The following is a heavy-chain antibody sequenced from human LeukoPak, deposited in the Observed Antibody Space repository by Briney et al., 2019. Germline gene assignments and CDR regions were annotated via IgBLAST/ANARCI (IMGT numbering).Heavy chain of an antibody. CDR1: GFTFSSYS. D-gene: IGHD2-21*02. Sequence: GGSLRLSCAASGFTFSSYSISWVRQAPGKGLEWVSLISGGAGHTYYAASVRGRFTISRDNSKNTLYLQMNSLGAEDTAVYYYAKEARHCGGDCFSLLDCWGQGTLVTVSS. V-gene: IGHV3-23*01. J-gene: IGHJ4*02. CDR2: ISGGAGHT. CDR3: AKEARHCGGDCFSLLDC.